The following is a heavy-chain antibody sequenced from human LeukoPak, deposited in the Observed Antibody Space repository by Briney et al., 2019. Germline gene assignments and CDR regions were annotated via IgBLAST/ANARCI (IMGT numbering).Heavy chain of an antibody. V-gene: IGHV1-8*01. CDR1: GYTFTSYD. D-gene: IGHD5-18*01. CDR2: MYPDSGNT. J-gene: IGHJ4*02. CDR3: ARAYTAVILDY. Sequence: ASVKVSCKASGYTFTSYDINWVRQATGQGLERMGWMYPDSGNTGYAQKFQGRVTMTRNTSISTAYMELSSLRSEDTAVYYCARAYTAVILDYWGQGTLVTVSS.